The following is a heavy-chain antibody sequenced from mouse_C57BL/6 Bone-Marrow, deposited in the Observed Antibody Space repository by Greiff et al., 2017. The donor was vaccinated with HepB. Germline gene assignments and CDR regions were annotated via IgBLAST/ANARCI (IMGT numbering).Heavy chain of an antibody. CDR3: TRDRGNGYEGYFDY. D-gene: IGHD2-2*01. CDR1: GFTFSSSA. CDR2: ISSGGDYI. J-gene: IGHJ2*01. V-gene: IGHV5-9-1*02. Sequence: EVQVVESGEGLVKPGGSLKLSCAASGFTFSSSAMSWVRQTPEKRLEWVAYISSGGDYIYYADTVKGRFTISRDNARNTLYLQMSSLKSEDTAMYYCTRDRGNGYEGYFDYWGQGTTLTVSS.